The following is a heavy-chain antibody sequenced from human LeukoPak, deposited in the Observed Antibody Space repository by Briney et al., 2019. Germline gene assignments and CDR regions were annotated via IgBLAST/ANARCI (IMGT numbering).Heavy chain of an antibody. Sequence: PGGSLRLSCSASGFICSSYAMSWVRQAPGKGLEWVSTLSDGGDTTYYADSLKGRFTISRDNSNNTLYLQMNSLKAEDTAIYYCARARSGSSDNCYNYWGQGTLVTVSS. D-gene: IGHD2-2*02. J-gene: IGHJ4*02. CDR3: ARARSGSSDNCYNY. CDR2: LSDGGDTT. V-gene: IGHV3-23*01. CDR1: GFICSSYA.